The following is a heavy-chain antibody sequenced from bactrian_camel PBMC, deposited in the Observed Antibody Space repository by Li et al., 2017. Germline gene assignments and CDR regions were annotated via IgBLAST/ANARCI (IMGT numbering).Heavy chain of an antibody. CDR3: AASNWIFCRTVVAGDYNY. Sequence: VQLVESGGGSVQAGGSLRLSCAASGSTYFGRCMGWFRQAPGKDREGVAAIYTGGPTVYYAESVKGRFTISKDNAKNTLYLEMNSLKPEDTAMYYCAASNWIFCRTVVAGDYNYWGQGTQVTVS. CDR2: IYTGGPTV. J-gene: IGHJ4*01. D-gene: IGHD6*01. V-gene: IGHV3S31*01. CDR1: GSTYFGRC.